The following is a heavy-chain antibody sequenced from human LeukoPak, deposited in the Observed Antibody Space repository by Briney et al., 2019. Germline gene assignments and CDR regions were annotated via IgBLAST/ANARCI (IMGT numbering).Heavy chain of an antibody. CDR2: ISSSSSYI. CDR1: GFTFSSYS. J-gene: IGHJ4*02. V-gene: IGHV3-21*01. CDR3: ARGESAYSSSDDDFDY. Sequence: GGSLRLSCAASGFTFSSYSMNWVRQAPGKGLEWVSSISSSSSYIYYADSVKGRFTISRDNAKNSLYLQMNSLRAEDTAVYYCARGESAYSSSDDDFDYWGQGTLVTVSS. D-gene: IGHD6-6*01.